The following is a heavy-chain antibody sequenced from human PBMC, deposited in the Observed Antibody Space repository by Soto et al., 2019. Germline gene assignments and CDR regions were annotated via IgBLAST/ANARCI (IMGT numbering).Heavy chain of an antibody. D-gene: IGHD5-18*01. CDR1: GTSFSSGGYY. Sequence: PWETLSLTCTVSGTSFSSGGYYWSGICQETGKGREWTGYMYYSGSTYYHPSLKRRVTLSVDTSKTPFSLKLSSLTAANTAFYYFARVISYGMHTNSVDPLGQGTLVTVS. J-gene: IGHJ5*02. CDR2: MYYSGST. CDR3: ARVISYGMHTNSVDP. V-gene: IGHV4-31*02.